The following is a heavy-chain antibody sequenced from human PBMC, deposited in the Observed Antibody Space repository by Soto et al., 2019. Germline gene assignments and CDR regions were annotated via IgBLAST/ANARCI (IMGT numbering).Heavy chain of an antibody. CDR2: ISAYNGNT. V-gene: IGHV1-18*01. J-gene: IGHJ6*02. CDR3: ARDGALGENHYYYGMDV. Sequence: QVQLVQSGAEVKKPGASVKVSCKASGYTFTNYGISWVRQAPGQGLEWMGWISAYNGNTNYAQKFQGRVTMTTDTSXSXXYMELRSRRSDDTAVYYCARDGALGENHYYYGMDVWGQGTTVTVSS. D-gene: IGHD3-16*01. CDR1: GYTFTNYG.